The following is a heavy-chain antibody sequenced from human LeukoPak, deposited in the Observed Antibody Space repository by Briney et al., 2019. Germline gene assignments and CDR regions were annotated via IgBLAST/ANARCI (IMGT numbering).Heavy chain of an antibody. Sequence: EASVKVSCKASGYTFTSYYMHWVRQAPGQGLEWMGIINPSGGSTSYAQKFQGRVTMTRDTSTSTVYMELSSLRSEDTAVYYCAADPNRENWFDPWGQGTLVTVSS. V-gene: IGHV1-46*01. CDR3: AADPNRENWFDP. J-gene: IGHJ5*02. CDR2: INPSGGST. CDR1: GYTFTSYY. D-gene: IGHD2/OR15-2a*01.